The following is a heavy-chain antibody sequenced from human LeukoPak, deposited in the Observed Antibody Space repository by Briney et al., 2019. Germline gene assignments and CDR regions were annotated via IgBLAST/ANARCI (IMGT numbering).Heavy chain of an antibody. D-gene: IGHD6-19*01. CDR3: VRRDTGWNYFDY. CDR1: GGSINSHY. J-gene: IGHJ4*02. Sequence: PSETLSLICAVSGGSINSHYWGWIRQPPGKGLQWIGDIYSTGKNNYNPSLKSRVTISLDTSQSHLSLNLTSVLAADTAIYYCVRRDTGWNYFDYWGQGILLTVSS. V-gene: IGHV4-4*08. CDR2: IYSTGKN.